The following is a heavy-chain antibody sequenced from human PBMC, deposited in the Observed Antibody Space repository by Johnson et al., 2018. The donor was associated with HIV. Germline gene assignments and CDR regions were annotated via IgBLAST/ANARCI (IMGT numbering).Heavy chain of an antibody. CDR3: ARSMRGAFDV. CDR1: GFTFSDYY. J-gene: IGHJ3*01. CDR2: ISSSGSSI. Sequence: QVQLVESGGGLVKPGVSLRLSCAASGFTFSDYYMNWIRQAPGKGLEWVSYISSSGSSIYYADSVEGRFTISSDNSKNTLYLQMNSLRAEDTAVYYCARSMRGAFDVWGQGTMVTVSS. D-gene: IGHD3-10*01. V-gene: IGHV3-11*01.